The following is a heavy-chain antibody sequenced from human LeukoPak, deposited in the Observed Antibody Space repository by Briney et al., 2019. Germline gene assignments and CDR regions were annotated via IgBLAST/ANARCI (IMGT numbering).Heavy chain of an antibody. CDR3: ARGYYGSGSYHWFDP. V-gene: IGHV4-34*01. CDR1: GGSFSGYY. CDR2: INHSGST. D-gene: IGHD3-10*01. J-gene: IGHJ5*02. Sequence: SETLSLTCAVYGGSFSGYYWSWIRQPPGKGLEWIGEINHSGSTNYNPSLKSRVTISVDTSKNQFSLKLSSVTAADTAVYYCARGYYGSGSYHWFDPWGQGTLVTVS.